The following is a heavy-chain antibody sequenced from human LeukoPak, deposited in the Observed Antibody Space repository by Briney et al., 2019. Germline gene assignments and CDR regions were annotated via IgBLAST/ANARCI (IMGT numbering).Heavy chain of an antibody. D-gene: IGHD3-22*01. CDR2: IRSKAYGGTT. J-gene: IGHJ4*02. Sequence: PGRSLRLSCTASGFTFGDYAMGWVRQAPGKGLEWVGFIRSKAYGGTTEYAASVKGRFTISRDDSKSIAYLQMNSLKTEDTAVYYCTRIYDSSGYYDYFDYWGQGTLVTVSS. CDR3: TRIYDSSGYYDYFDY. CDR1: GFTFGDYA. V-gene: IGHV3-49*04.